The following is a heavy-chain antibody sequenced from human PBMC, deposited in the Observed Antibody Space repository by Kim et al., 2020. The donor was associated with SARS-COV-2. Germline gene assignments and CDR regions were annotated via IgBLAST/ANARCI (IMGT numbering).Heavy chain of an antibody. Sequence: SVKVSCKASGGTFSSYAISWVRQAPGQGLEWMGGIIPIFGTANYAQKFQGRVTITADESTSTAYMELSSLRSEDTAVYYCARSRVSIAARRDYYYYYMDVWGKGTTVTVSS. CDR2: IIPIFGTA. CDR1: GGTFSSYA. V-gene: IGHV1-69*13. CDR3: ARSRVSIAARRDYYYYYMDV. J-gene: IGHJ6*03. D-gene: IGHD6-6*01.